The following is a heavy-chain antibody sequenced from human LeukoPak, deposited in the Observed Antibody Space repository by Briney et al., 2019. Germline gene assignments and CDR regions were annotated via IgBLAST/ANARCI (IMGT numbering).Heavy chain of an antibody. Sequence: GGSLRLSCAASGFTFSSYAMHWVRQAPGHGLEWISVISGGGGSTYYAHYVKGRFTISRDTSKNTLYLQMNSLRAEDTAVYYCANNWNLDYWGQGTLVTVSS. CDR3: ANNWNLDY. D-gene: IGHD1-1*01. V-gene: IGHV3-23*01. CDR2: ISGGGGST. J-gene: IGHJ4*02. CDR1: GFTFSSYA.